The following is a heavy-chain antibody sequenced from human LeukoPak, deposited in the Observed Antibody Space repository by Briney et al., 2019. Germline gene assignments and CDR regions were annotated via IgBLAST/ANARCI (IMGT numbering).Heavy chain of an antibody. CDR3: ARVTVLSGLIYYYYYVDV. CDR2: ISSSGSTI. D-gene: IGHD4/OR15-4a*01. CDR1: GFTFSDYY. J-gene: IGHJ6*03. V-gene: IGHV3-11*01. Sequence: RSGGSLRLSRAASGFTFSDYYMSWIRQAPGKGLEWVSYISSSGSTIYYADSVKGRFTISRDNAKNSLYLQMNSLRAEDTAVYYCARVTVLSGLIYYYYYVDVWGKGTTVTISS.